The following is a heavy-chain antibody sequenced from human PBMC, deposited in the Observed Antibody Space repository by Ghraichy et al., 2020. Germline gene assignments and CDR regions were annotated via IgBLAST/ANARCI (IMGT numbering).Heavy chain of an antibody. CDR1: GFTFSSYA. J-gene: IGHJ4*02. Sequence: GGSLRLSCSASGFTFSSYAMHWVRQAPGKGLEYVSAISSNGGSTYYADSVKGRFTISRDNSKNTLYLQMSSLRAEDTAVYYCVKPGPIAMTTVTTFALHWGQGTLVTVSS. CDR2: ISSNGGST. V-gene: IGHV3-64D*06. CDR3: VKPGPIAMTTVTTFALH. D-gene: IGHD4-17*01.